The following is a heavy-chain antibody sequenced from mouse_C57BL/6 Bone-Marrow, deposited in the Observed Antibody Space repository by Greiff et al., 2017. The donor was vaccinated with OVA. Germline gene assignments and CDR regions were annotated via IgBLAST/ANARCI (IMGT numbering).Heavy chain of an antibody. Sequence: VQLQQSGPELVKPGASVKLSCKASVYTFPLSYLHWVKQRPGQGLEWIGWIYPRDGSTKYNEKFKGKATLTVDTSSSTAYMELHSLTSEDSAVYFCARALRPNYYAMDYWGQGTSVTVSS. CDR3: ARALRPNYYAMDY. D-gene: IGHD3-2*02. CDR1: VYTFPLSY. CDR2: IYPRDGST. J-gene: IGHJ4*01. V-gene: IGHV1-85*01.